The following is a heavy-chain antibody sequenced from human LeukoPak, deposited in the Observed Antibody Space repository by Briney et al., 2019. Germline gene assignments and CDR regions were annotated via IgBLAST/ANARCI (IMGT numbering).Heavy chain of an antibody. V-gene: IGHV3-30*03. D-gene: IGHD1-1*01. J-gene: IGHJ4*02. Sequence: GGSLRLSCAASGFTFSDYAMHWVRQAPGKGLDWVALISYDGSDRYYADSVKGRFTISRDNSKNTLYLQMNGLRAEDTAVYYCARVDTIWLEPDYWGQGTLVTVSS. CDR3: ARVDTIWLEPDY. CDR2: ISYDGSDR. CDR1: GFTFSDYA.